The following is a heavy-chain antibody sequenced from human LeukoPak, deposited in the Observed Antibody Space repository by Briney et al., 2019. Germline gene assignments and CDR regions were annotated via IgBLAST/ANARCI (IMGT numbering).Heavy chain of an antibody. V-gene: IGHV4-61*02. D-gene: IGHD6-25*01. Sequence: PSETLSLTCTVSGNSISSGDNYWSWIRQPAGKGLEWIGRIYTSGSTNYNPSLKSRVTISGDTSKNQFSLRLSSVTAADTAIYYCVRDSSGTLAFDIWGQGTMVTVSS. J-gene: IGHJ3*02. CDR3: VRDSSGTLAFDI. CDR1: GNSISSGDNY. CDR2: IYTSGST.